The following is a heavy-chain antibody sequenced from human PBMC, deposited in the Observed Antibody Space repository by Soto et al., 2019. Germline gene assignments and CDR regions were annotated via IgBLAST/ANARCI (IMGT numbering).Heavy chain of an antibody. J-gene: IGHJ6*02. D-gene: IGHD2-15*01. CDR3: ARHAYCRGGSCTYYYGMDV. CDR1: GYTVSSYG. V-gene: IGHV1-18*04. CDR2: ISAYNGNT. Sequence: QVQLVQSGAEVKMPGDSVKVSCKASGYTVSSYGISWVRQAPGQGLEWTGWISAYNGNTNYAQKLQGRVTMTTDTSTDTDYMELRSLRSDDTAVYYCARHAYCRGGSCTYYYGMDVWGQGTTVTVSS.